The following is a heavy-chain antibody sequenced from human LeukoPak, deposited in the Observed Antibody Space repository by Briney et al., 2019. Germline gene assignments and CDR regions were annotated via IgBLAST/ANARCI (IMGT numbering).Heavy chain of an antibody. J-gene: IGHJ4*02. D-gene: IGHD3-22*01. CDR2: ISSSGSTI. CDR3: ARKGVYYDSSGYPYYFDY. CDR1: GFTFSSYE. Sequence: PGGSLRLSCAASGFTFSSYEMNWVRQAPGKGLEWVSYISSSGSTIYYADSVKGRFTISRDNAKNSLYLQMNSLRAEDTAVYYCARKGVYYDSSGYPYYFDYWGQGTLVTVSS. V-gene: IGHV3-48*03.